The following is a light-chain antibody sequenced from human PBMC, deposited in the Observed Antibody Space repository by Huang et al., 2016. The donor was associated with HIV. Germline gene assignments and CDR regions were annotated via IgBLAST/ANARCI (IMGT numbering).Light chain of an antibody. CDR1: QTVSSY. CDR2: DAS. CDR3: QLRSTWPGDT. J-gene: IGKJ4*01. V-gene: IGKV3-11*01. Sequence: EIVLTQSPATLSLSPGERATLSCRASQTVSSYLAWHQQKPGQAPRLLIYDASNRATGIPARFSGSGSGTDFTLTISSLEPEDLAVYYCQLRSTWPGDTFGGGTKVEIK.